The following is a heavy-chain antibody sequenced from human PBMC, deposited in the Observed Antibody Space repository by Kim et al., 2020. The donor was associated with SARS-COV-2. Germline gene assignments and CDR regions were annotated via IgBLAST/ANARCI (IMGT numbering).Heavy chain of an antibody. CDR3: AREGAVEYSSSSSPSDAFDI. Sequence: SETLSLTCTVSGGSISSGGYYWSWIRQHPGKGLEWIGYIYYSGSTYYNPSLKSRVTISVDTSKNQFSLKLSSVTAADTAVYYCAREGAVEYSSSSSPSDAFDIWGQGTMVTVSS. V-gene: IGHV4-31*03. J-gene: IGHJ3*02. CDR1: GGSISSGGYY. D-gene: IGHD6-6*01. CDR2: IYYSGST.